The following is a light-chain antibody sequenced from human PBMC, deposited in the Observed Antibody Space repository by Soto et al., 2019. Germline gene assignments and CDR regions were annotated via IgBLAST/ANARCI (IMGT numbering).Light chain of an antibody. Sequence: EIVLTQSPGTLSLSPGERATLSCRASQSVSSYLAWYQQKPGQAPRLLIYDASNSATGIPARFSGSGSGTDFTLTISSLEPEDFAVYYCQQRSNWPSITFGQGTRLEIK. V-gene: IGKV3-11*01. CDR1: QSVSSY. CDR3: QQRSNWPSIT. J-gene: IGKJ5*01. CDR2: DAS.